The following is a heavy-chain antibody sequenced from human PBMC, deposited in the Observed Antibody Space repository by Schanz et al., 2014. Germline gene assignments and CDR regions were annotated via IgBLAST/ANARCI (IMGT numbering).Heavy chain of an antibody. J-gene: IGHJ4*02. V-gene: IGHV3-23*04. CDR1: GFTFSSYA. Sequence: EVQLVESGGALVQPGGSLRLSCVASGFTFSSYAMNWVRQAPGKGLEWVSGISDSGGSKYYVDSVEGRFTISRDNSKNTLYLQMNSLRAEDTAVYYCIRGDIMVVPVAHFWGQGILVTVSS. D-gene: IGHD2-2*01. CDR2: ISDSGGSK. CDR3: IRGDIMVVPVAHF.